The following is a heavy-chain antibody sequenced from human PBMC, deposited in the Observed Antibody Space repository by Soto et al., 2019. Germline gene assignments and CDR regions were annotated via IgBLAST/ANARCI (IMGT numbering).Heavy chain of an antibody. CDR2: ISGSGGST. J-gene: IGHJ6*02. CDR3: AKNVWGITIFGGMDV. V-gene: IGHV3-23*01. D-gene: IGHD3-9*01. CDR1: GFTVSSYA. Sequence: GSLRLCCAASGFTVSSYAMSWVRQAPGKGLEWVSAISGSGGSTYYADSVKGRFTISRDNSKNTLYLQMNSLRAEDTAVYYCAKNVWGITIFGGMDVWGQGATVTVSS.